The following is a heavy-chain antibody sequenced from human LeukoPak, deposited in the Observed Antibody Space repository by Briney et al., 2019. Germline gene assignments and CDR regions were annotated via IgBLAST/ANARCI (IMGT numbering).Heavy chain of an antibody. D-gene: IGHD3-10*01. CDR1: GGSISSGAYY. V-gene: IGHV4-61*09. CDR3: ARGSISDFGEYYYYYMDV. J-gene: IGHJ6*03. CDR2: IYTGGSI. Sequence: PSQTLSLTCTVSGGSISSGAYYWSWIRQPAGKTLEWIGHIYTGGSIDYNTSLKSRVTMSVDTSKNQFSLKLSSVTAADTAVYYCARGSISDFGEYYYYYMDVWGKGTTVTISS.